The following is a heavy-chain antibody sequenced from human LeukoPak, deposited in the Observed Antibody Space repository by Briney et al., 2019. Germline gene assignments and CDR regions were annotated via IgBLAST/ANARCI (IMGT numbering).Heavy chain of an antibody. V-gene: IGHV3-21*04. J-gene: IGHJ4*02. D-gene: IGHD3-10*01. Sequence: PGGSLRLSCAASGFTFNTYTMNWVRQAPGKGLEWVSSITASSTAIYSADSVKGRFTISRDNAKNFLYLQMNSLRAEDTAVYYCARDQFGDYYGSGSYYKGGFDYWGQGTLVTVSS. CDR2: ITASSTAI. CDR1: GFTFNTYT. CDR3: ARDQFGDYYGSGSYYKGGFDY.